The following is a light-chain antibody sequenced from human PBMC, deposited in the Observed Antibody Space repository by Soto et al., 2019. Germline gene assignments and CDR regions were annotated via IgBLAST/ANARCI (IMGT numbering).Light chain of an antibody. CDR3: QQLNSYLPYT. Sequence: DIPLTQSPSFLSASVGDRVTITCRASQGISSYLAWYQQKPGKAPKLLIYAASTLQSGVPSRFSGSGSGTEFTLTISSLQPEDFATYYCQQLNSYLPYTFGQGTKLEIK. J-gene: IGKJ2*01. CDR1: QGISSY. CDR2: AAS. V-gene: IGKV1-9*01.